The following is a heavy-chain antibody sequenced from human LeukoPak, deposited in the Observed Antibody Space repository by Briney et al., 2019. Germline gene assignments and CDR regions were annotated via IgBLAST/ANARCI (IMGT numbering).Heavy chain of an antibody. Sequence: ASVKVPCKTSGYTFVSYTMHWLRQAPGQSLEWMGWINGDNGNTKYSEKFQGRVTITRDTSASSAYMELSSLRSEDTAVYYCARSSSGTYHYWGQGTLVTVSS. CDR2: INGDNGNT. D-gene: IGHD3-10*01. J-gene: IGHJ4*02. CDR3: ARSSSGTYHY. CDR1: GYTFVSYT. V-gene: IGHV1-3*01.